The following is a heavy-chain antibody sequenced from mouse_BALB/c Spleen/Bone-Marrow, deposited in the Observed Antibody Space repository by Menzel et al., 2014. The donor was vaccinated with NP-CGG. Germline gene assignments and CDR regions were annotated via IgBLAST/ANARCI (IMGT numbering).Heavy chain of an antibody. D-gene: IGHD2-3*01. J-gene: IGHJ3*01. CDR1: GFTFSNYW. V-gene: IGHV6-6*02. CDR2: IRLKSNNYAT. CDR3: TSMRRRGFAY. Sequence: EVKLMESGGGLVQPGGSMKLSCVASGFTFSNYWMNWVRQSPEKGLEWVAEIRLKSNNYATHYAESVKGRFTISRDDSKSSVYLQMNNLRAEDTGIYHCTSMRRRGFAYWGQGTLVTVSA.